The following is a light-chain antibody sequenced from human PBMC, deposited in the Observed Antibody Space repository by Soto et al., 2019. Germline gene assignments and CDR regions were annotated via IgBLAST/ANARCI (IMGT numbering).Light chain of an antibody. CDR2: DAS. CDR3: QQYNNYWT. Sequence: DIQMTQSPSTLSASVGDRVTITCRASQSISSWLAWYQQKPGKAPKVLIYDASSLESGVQSRFSGSGSGTEFTLTITSLQPDDFATYYCQQYNNYWTFGQGTKVDIK. V-gene: IGKV1-5*01. CDR1: QSISSW. J-gene: IGKJ1*01.